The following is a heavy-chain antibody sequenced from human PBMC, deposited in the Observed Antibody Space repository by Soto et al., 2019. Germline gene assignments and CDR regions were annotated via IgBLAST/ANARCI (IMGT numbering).Heavy chain of an antibody. CDR3: ARVSATGSRWGDP. V-gene: IGHV4-31*03. D-gene: IGHD6-13*01. CDR1: GGSISSGAYY. J-gene: IGHJ5*02. Sequence: PSETLSLTCTVSGGSISSGAYYWGWIRQHPGKGLAWIGYISHRGTAYYTPSLKSRVSLSVDPSKSQFSLNVTSLTAADTAVYYCARVSATGSRWGDPWGPGTLVTVSS. CDR2: ISHRGTA.